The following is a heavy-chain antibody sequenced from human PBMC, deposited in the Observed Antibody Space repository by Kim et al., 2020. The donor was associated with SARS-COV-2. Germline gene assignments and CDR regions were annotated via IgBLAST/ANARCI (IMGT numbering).Heavy chain of an antibody. CDR2: IIPIFGTA. CDR3: ARENVTIFGVVTPRYGMDV. Sequence: SVKVSCKASGGTFSSYAISWVRQAPGQGLEWMGGIIPIFGTANYAQKFQGRVTITADESTSTAYMELSSLRSEDTAVYYCARENVTIFGVVTPRYGMDVWGQGTTVTVSS. CDR1: GGTFSSYA. V-gene: IGHV1-69*13. J-gene: IGHJ6*02. D-gene: IGHD3-3*01.